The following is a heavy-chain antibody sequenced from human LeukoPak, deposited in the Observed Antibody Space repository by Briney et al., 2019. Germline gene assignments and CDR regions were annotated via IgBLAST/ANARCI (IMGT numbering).Heavy chain of an antibody. CDR2: IYTSGDT. J-gene: IGHJ1*01. V-gene: IGHV4-61*02. CDR1: RGSFSSRPYY. CDR3: ARDSGSSWYGGEYFQH. Sequence: SQTLSLTCTVSRGSFSSRPYYWSWIRQPAGKGLEWIGRIYTSGDTDYNPSLSSRVTISVDTSKNQFSLKLSSVTAADTAVYYCARDSGSSWYGGEYFQHWGQGTLVTVSS. D-gene: IGHD6-13*01.